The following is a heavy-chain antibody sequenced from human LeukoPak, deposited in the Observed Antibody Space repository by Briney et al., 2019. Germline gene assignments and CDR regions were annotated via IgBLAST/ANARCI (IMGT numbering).Heavy chain of an antibody. CDR2: ISSSGRYI. Sequence: GGSLRLSCAASGFSFSSYTMNWVRQAPGKGLDWVSSISSSGRYIYYADSVMGRFTISRDNAKNSLYLQMSSLRADDTAVYYCASMDSYGSIDYWGQGTLATVSS. CDR3: ASMDSYGSIDY. J-gene: IGHJ4*02. D-gene: IGHD5-18*01. CDR1: GFSFSSYT. V-gene: IGHV3-21*01.